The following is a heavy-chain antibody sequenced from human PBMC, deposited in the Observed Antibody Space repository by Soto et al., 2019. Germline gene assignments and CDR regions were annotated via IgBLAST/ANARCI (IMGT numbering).Heavy chain of an antibody. Sequence: GASVKVSCKDSGYTITGYYMHWVRQAPGQGHERMGWINPNSGGTNYAQKFQGWVTMTRDTSISKDYMELSRLRSDDTAVYYCARMFVPGSLDYCGQGTLVTXSS. CDR2: INPNSGGT. D-gene: IGHD2-2*01. J-gene: IGHJ4*02. CDR1: GYTITGYY. CDR3: ARMFVPGSLDY. V-gene: IGHV1-2*04.